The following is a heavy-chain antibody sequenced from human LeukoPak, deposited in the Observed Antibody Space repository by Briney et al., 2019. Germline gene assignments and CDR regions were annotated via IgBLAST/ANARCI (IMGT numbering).Heavy chain of an antibody. CDR1: GGSISSGSYY. Sequence: PSETLSLTCTVSGGSISSGSYYWSWIRQPAGKGLEWIGRIYTRGSTNYNPSLKSRVTISVDTSKNQFSLKLSSVTAADTAVYYCARDVYYGSGSSLDYWGQGTLVTVSS. CDR2: IYTRGST. CDR3: ARDVYYGSGSSLDY. J-gene: IGHJ4*02. V-gene: IGHV4-61*02. D-gene: IGHD3-10*01.